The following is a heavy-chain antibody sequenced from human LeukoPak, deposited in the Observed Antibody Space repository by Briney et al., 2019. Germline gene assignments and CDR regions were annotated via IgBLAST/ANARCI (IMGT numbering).Heavy chain of an antibody. J-gene: IGHJ4*02. Sequence: ASVKVSCKASGYTFTSYGISWVRQAPGQGLEWMGWISAYNGNTNYAQKLQGRVTMTTDTSTSTAYRELRSLRSNDTAVYYCARDGRVTLPPGYWGQGTLVTVSS. V-gene: IGHV1-18*01. CDR2: ISAYNGNT. CDR1: GYTFTSYG. CDR3: ARDGRVTLPPGY. D-gene: IGHD1-26*01.